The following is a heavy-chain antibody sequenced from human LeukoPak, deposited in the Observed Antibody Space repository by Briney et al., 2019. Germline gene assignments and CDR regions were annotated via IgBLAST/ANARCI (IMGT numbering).Heavy chain of an antibody. CDR2: IGAGGTFT. CDR3: AKDLDYTTSGYYFDY. Sequence: GGSQRLSCTASGFTFSSYAMNWVRQAPGKGLEWVSGIGAGGTFTYYADSVKGRFTISRDNSRNTLYLQMNSLRADDTAVCYCAKDLDYTTSGYYFDYWGQGTLVTVSS. J-gene: IGHJ4*02. V-gene: IGHV3-23*01. CDR1: GFTFSSYA. D-gene: IGHD4-11*01.